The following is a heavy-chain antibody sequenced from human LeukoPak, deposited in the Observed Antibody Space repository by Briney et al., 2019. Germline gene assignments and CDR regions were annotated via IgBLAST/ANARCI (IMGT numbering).Heavy chain of an antibody. Sequence: SVKVSCKASGGTFSSYAISWVRQAPGQGLEWMGGIISIFGTANYAQKFRGRVTITADKSTRTAYMELSSLRSEDTAVYYCAKVRTYPGDYWGQGTLVTVSS. D-gene: IGHD3-10*01. CDR3: AKVRTYPGDY. CDR1: GGTFSSYA. CDR2: IISIFGTA. V-gene: IGHV1-69*06. J-gene: IGHJ4*02.